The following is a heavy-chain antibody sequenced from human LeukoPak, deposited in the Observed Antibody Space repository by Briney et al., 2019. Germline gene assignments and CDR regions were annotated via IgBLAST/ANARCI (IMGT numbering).Heavy chain of an antibody. J-gene: IGHJ5*02. CDR2: INHSGST. D-gene: IGHD6-19*01. CDR1: GGSFSGYY. CDR3: AKGSGWYLNWFDP. Sequence: PSETPSLTCAVYGGSFSGYYWSWIRQPPGKGLEWIGEINHSGSTNYNPSLKSRVTISVDTSKNQFSLKLSSVTAADTAVYYCAKGSGWYLNWFDPWGQGTLVTVSS. V-gene: IGHV4-34*01.